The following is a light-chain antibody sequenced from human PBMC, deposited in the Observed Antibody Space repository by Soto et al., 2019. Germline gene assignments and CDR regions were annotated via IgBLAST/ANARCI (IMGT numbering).Light chain of an antibody. V-gene: IGKV3-20*01. J-gene: IGKJ3*01. Sequence: ESVLTQSPGTLSMSPGERATLSCRASQSVSSSYSAWYQQKPGQAPRLLIYGASSRATGIPDRFSGSGSGTDFTLTISRLEPEDFAVYYCQQYGSSPFTFGPGTKVDIK. CDR3: QQYGSSPFT. CDR1: QSVSSSY. CDR2: GAS.